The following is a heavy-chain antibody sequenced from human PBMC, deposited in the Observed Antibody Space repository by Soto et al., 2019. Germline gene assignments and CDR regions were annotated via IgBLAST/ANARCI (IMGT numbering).Heavy chain of an antibody. CDR2: ISHDGSIK. CDR1: GFSFNSYA. J-gene: IGHJ4*02. V-gene: IGHV3-30*18. D-gene: IGHD3-3*01. Sequence: QVQLVESGGGVVQPGRSLRLSCAASGFSFNSYAMHWVRQAPGKGLEGVAVISHDGSIKKFADFVEGRFLVFRDNSNNNLFLQMESLKPDDSAVYYCAKELAFGDFWRGLEYWGQGALVTVAS. CDR3: AKELAFGDFWRGLEY.